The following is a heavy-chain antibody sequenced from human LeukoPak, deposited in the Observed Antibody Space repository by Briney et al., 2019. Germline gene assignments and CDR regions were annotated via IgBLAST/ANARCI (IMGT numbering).Heavy chain of an antibody. CDR2: VSTGGSTT. V-gene: IGHV3-23*01. CDR3: AKEGVISETFDC. J-gene: IGHJ4*02. CDR1: GFSFSDYA. D-gene: IGHD2-21*01. Sequence: PGRSLRLSCAASGFSFSDYAMHWVRQAPGKGLEWVSLVSTGGSTTYYADSVRGRFNVSRDNAKDSVFLQLNSLRAEDTAIYYCAKEGVISETFDCWGQGVLVTVSS.